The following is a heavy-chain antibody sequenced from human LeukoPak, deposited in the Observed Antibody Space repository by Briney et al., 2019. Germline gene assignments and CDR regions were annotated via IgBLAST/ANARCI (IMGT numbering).Heavy chain of an antibody. V-gene: IGHV3-64*01. CDR1: GFTFSIYG. CDR2: ITSNGGTT. Sequence: GGSLRLSCAASGFTFSIYGMVWVRQAPGKALEYVSGITSNGGTTYYGNSVKGRFTISRDNSKDTLYLQMGSLRTEDMAVYYCARGIRWASDYWGQGSLVTVAS. J-gene: IGHJ4*02. D-gene: IGHD4-23*01. CDR3: ARGIRWASDY.